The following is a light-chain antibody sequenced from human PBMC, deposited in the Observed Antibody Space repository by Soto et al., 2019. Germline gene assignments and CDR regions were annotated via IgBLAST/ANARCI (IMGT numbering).Light chain of an antibody. CDR3: QKYNSVPFT. CDR2: TAS. V-gene: IGKV1-27*01. CDR1: QGISNY. Sequence: DIQMSQSPSSLSASVGDRVTITCRASQGISNYLAWYQQKPGEVPKLLIYTASTLQSGVPSRFSGSGSGTDFTLTISSLQPEDVATYYCQKYNSVPFTFGPGTKVDIK. J-gene: IGKJ3*01.